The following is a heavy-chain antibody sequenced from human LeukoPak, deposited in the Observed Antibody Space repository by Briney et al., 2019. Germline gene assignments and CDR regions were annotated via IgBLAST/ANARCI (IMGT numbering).Heavy chain of an antibody. CDR2: IYNSGTT. J-gene: IGHJ5*02. CDR3: ARRLPVRGVGNWFDP. Sequence: PSETLSLTCTVSGGSISSSSYYWGWIRQPPGKGLEWIGIIYNSGTTCCTPSPKSRVAMSVDTTKNQFSLMLSSVTAADTAVYYCARRLPVRGVGNWFDPWGQGTLVTVSS. D-gene: IGHD3-10*01. V-gene: IGHV4-39*01. CDR1: GGSISSSSYY.